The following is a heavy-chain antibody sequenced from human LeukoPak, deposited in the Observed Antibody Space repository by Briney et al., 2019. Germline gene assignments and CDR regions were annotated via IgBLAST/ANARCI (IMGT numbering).Heavy chain of an antibody. CDR1: GYTFTGYY. D-gene: IGHD3-10*02. V-gene: IGHV1-2*02. CDR3: ARVSRITMSSVVGDAFDI. Sequence: ASVKVSCKASGYTFTGYYMHWVRQAPGQGLEWMGWINPNSGGTNYAQKFQGRVTMTRDTSISTAYMELSRLRSDDTAVYYCARVSRITMSSVVGDAFDIWGQGTMVTVSS. J-gene: IGHJ3*02. CDR2: INPNSGGT.